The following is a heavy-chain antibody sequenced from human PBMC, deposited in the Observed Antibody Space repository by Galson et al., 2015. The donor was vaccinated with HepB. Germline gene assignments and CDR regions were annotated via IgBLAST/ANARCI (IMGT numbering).Heavy chain of an antibody. CDR1: GFTFSDYY. CDR2: ISSSGSTI. Sequence: SLRLSCAASGFTFSDYYMSWIRQAPGKGLEWVSYISSSGSTIYYADSVKGRFTISRDNAKNSLYLQMNSLRAEDTAVYYCARSPWGVVTMIVVADYWGQGTLVTVSS. D-gene: IGHD3-22*01. V-gene: IGHV3-11*01. J-gene: IGHJ4*02. CDR3: ARSPWGVVTMIVVADY.